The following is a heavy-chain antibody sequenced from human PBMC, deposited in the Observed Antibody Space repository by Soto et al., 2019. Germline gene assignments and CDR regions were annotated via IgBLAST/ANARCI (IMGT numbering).Heavy chain of an antibody. J-gene: IGHJ4*02. CDR1: GFTFSSYG. CDR3: ARTDFWSGYDPPYYFDY. CDR2: IWYDGSNK. V-gene: IGHV3-33*01. Sequence: GSLRLSCAASGFTFSSYGMHWVRQAPGKGLEWVAVIWYDGSNKYYADSVKGRFTISRDNSKNTLYLQMNSLRAEDTAVYYCARTDFWSGYDPPYYFDYWGQGTLVTAPQ. D-gene: IGHD3-3*01.